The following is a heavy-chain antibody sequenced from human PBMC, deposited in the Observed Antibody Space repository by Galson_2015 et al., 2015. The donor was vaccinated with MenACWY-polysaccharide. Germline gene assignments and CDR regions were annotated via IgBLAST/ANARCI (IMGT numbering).Heavy chain of an antibody. CDR1: GDSITNGGHH. CDR2: IFNNGGP. D-gene: IGHD4-17*01. CDR3: AGIPSTLTSFGWFDP. J-gene: IGHJ5*02. V-gene: IGHV4-31*03. Sequence: TLSLTCSVSGDSITNGGHHWTWLRQHPETGLDWIGYIFNNGGPKSDPSLRSRVTISSDTSRNQFSLHLTSMTAADTATYHCAGIPSTLTSFGWFDPLGPGDPSHRLL.